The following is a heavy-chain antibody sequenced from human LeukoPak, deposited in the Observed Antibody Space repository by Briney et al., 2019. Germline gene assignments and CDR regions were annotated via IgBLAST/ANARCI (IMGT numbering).Heavy chain of an antibody. CDR1: GGSISSSPYY. CDR3: ARRHYGSSGYHLFDY. Sequence: SETLSLTCTVPGGSISSSPYYWAWIRQPPGKGLEWIGSIYYSGSTYYNPSLKSRVTISADTSRNQFSLRLTSVTAADTAVYYCARRHYGSSGYHLFDYWGQGTLVTVSS. J-gene: IGHJ4*02. V-gene: IGHV4-39*01. D-gene: IGHD3-22*01. CDR2: IYYSGST.